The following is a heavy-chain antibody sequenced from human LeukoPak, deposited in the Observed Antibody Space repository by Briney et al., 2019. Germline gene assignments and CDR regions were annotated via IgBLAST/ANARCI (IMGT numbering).Heavy chain of an antibody. J-gene: IGHJ4*02. CDR1: GFTFSSYG. V-gene: IGHV3-33*03. D-gene: IGHD6-13*01. CDR2: IWYDGSNK. CDR3: ARGGSSRFDQ. Sequence: GRSLRLSCAASGFTFSSYGMHWVRQAPGKGLEWVAVIWYDGSNKHYADSVKGRFTISRDNAKDSLDLQMSSLRADDTAVYYCARGGSSRFDQWGQGTLVTVSS.